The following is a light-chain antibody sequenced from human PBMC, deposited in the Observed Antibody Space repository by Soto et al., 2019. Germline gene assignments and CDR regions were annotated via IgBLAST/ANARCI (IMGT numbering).Light chain of an antibody. V-gene: IGKV3-20*01. J-gene: IGKJ1*01. CDR2: GAS. CDR1: QSVSSTY. Sequence: EIVLTQSPGTLSLSPGERATLSCRVSQSVSSTYLAWYQQKPGQAPRLLIYGASSRATGIPDRFSGSGSGTDFTLTISRLETQDFPVYYCQQYGNSPRTFGQGTKVEI. CDR3: QQYGNSPRT.